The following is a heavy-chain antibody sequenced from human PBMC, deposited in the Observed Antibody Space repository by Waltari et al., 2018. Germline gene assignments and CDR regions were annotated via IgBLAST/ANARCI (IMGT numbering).Heavy chain of an antibody. D-gene: IGHD6-13*01. CDR3: ARAPRGQLDYFDY. V-gene: IGHV4-39*07. CDR2: IYYSGST. CDR1: GGSISSSSYY. Sequence: QLQLQESGPGLVKPSETLSLTCTVSGGSISSSSYYWGWIRQPPGKGLEWIGSIYYSGSTYYNPSLKSRVTISVDTSKNQFSLKLSSVTAADTAVYYCARAPRGQLDYFDYWGQGTLVTVSS. J-gene: IGHJ4*02.